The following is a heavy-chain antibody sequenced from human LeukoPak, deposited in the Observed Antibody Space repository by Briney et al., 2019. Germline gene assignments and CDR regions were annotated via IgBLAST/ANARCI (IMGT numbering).Heavy chain of an antibody. V-gene: IGHV3-53*01. Sequence: GGSLRLSCAASGFTVSSNYMSWVRQAPGKGVEWVSLISSGDRTYYADSVKGRFTISRDNSKNTLYLQMNSLRAEDTAVYYCAREPSSYGSGSYDHWGQGTLVTVSS. CDR3: AREPSSYGSGSYDH. CDR1: GFTVSSNY. J-gene: IGHJ4*02. D-gene: IGHD3-10*01. CDR2: ISSGDRT.